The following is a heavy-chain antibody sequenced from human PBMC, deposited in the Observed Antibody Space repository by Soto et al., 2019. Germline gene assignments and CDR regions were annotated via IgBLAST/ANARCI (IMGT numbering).Heavy chain of an antibody. V-gene: IGHV3-33*08. J-gene: IGHJ4*02. D-gene: IGHD3-22*01. CDR1: GFTFSSYS. Sequence: PGGSLRLSCAASGFTFSSYSMNWVRQAPGKGLEWVAVIWYDGSNKYYADSVKGRFTISRDNSKNTLYLQMNSLRAEDTAVYYCARVGYYDSSGYYSAFDYWGQGTLVTVSS. CDR2: IWYDGSNK. CDR3: ARVGYYDSSGYYSAFDY.